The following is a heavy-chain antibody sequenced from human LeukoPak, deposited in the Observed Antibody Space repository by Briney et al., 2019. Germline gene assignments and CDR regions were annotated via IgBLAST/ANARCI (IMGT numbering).Heavy chain of an antibody. V-gene: IGHV3-53*01. CDR1: GFTVSSNY. CDR2: IYSGGST. D-gene: IGHD5-24*01. CDR3: ARAPRRDGYNYPYYYYYMDV. Sequence: GGSLRLSCAASGFTVSSNYMSWVRQAPGKGLEWVSVIYSGGSTYYADSVKGRFTISRDSSKNTLYLQMNSLRAEDTAVYYCARAPRRDGYNYPYYYYYMDVWGKGTTVTVSS. J-gene: IGHJ6*03.